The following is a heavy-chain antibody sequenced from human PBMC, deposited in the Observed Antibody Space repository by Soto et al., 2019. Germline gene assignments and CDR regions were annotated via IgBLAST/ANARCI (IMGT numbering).Heavy chain of an antibody. Sequence: SETLSLTCTVSGGSISSSSYYWGWIRQPPGKGLEWIGSIYYSGSTYYNPSLKTRVTISVDTSKNQFSLKLSSVTAADTAVYYCARDSGVPAARQGYYYGMDVWGQGTPVTVSS. CDR3: ARDSGVPAARQGYYYGMDV. J-gene: IGHJ6*02. V-gene: IGHV4-39*07. CDR2: IYYSGST. CDR1: GGSISSSSYY. D-gene: IGHD2-2*01.